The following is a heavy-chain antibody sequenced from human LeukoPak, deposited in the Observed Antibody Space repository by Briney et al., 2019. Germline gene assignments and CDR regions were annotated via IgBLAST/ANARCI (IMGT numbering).Heavy chain of an antibody. J-gene: IGHJ4*02. D-gene: IGHD2-2*01. CDR1: GGSISSSTYY. CDR3: ARQCSSTSCYSY. CDR2: IYYGGST. V-gene: IGHV4-39*01. Sequence: SETLSLTCAVSGGSISSSTYYWGWIRQPPGKGLEWIGNIYYGGSTFYNPSLKSRVTISLDTSKNQFSLKLSSVTAADTAVYFCARQCSSTSCYSYWGQGTLVTVSS.